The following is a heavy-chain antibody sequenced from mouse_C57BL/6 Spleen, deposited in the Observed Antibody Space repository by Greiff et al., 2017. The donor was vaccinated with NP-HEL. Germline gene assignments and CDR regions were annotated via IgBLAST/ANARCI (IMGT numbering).Heavy chain of an antibody. CDR1: GYTFTSYT. D-gene: IGHD4-1*01. CDR3: ARGPSPGTGFDY. CDR2: INPSSGYT. Sequence: QVQLQQSGAELARPGASVKMSCKASGYTFTSYTMHWVKQRPGQGLEWIGYINPSSGYTKYNQKFKDKATLTADKSSSTAYMQLSSLTSEDSAVYDCARGPSPGTGFDYWGQGTTLTVSS. J-gene: IGHJ2*01. V-gene: IGHV1-4*01.